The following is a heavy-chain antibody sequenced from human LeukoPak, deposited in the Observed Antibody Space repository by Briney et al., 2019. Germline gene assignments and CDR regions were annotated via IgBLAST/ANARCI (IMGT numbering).Heavy chain of an antibody. V-gene: IGHV3-21*01. CDR2: ISSSSSYI. D-gene: IGHD6-13*01. J-gene: IGHJ4*02. Sequence: PGGSLRLSCAGSGFTFGSYSMNWVRQAPGKGLEWVSSISSSSSYIYYADSVKGRFTISRDNAKNSLYLQMNSLRAEDTAVYYCARGGSTWLGSGWGQGTLVTVSS. CDR3: ARGGSTWLGSG. CDR1: GFTFGSYS.